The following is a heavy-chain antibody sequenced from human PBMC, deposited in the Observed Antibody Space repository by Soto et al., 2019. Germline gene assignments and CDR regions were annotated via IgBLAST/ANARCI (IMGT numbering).Heavy chain of an antibody. CDR2: ILNDGSNR. J-gene: IGHJ6*02. D-gene: IGHD3-10*01. CDR1: EFTFSNYG. Sequence: QVQLVESGGGVVQPGRSLRHSCAASEFTFSNYGMHWVRQAPGKGLEWVAVILNDGSNRYHADSVKDRFTISRDNSKNTLYLKMNSLRAEDTAVYYCARDDEYSGNGMDVWGQGTTVTVS. CDR3: ARDDEYSGNGMDV. V-gene: IGHV3-33*01.